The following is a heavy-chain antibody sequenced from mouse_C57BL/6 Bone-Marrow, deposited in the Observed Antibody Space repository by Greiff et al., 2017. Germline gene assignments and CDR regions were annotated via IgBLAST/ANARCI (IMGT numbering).Heavy chain of an antibody. CDR2: INPNNGGT. Sequence: VQLQQSGPELVKPGASVKIPCKASGYTFTDYNMAWVKQSHGKSLEWIGDINPNNGGTISNQKFKGKATLTVDKSSSTAYMELRSLTSEDTAVYYCSRGCYYYGSSYVGMVFWGQGTLVTVSS. CDR1: GYTFTDYN. V-gene: IGHV1-18*01. D-gene: IGHD1-1*01. CDR3: SRGCYYYGSSYVGMVF. J-gene: IGHJ4*01.